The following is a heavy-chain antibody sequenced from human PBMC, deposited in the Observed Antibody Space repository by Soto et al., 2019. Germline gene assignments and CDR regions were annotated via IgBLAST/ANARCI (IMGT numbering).Heavy chain of an antibody. Sequence: PSETLSLTCAVYGGSFSGYYWSWIRQPPGKXLEWIGEINHSGSTNYNPSLKSRVTISVDTSKNQFSLKLSSVTAADTAVYYCARGLPVLRYFDWSPSRYYYGMDVWGQGTTVTVSS. CDR1: GGSFSGYY. CDR2: INHSGST. V-gene: IGHV4-34*01. J-gene: IGHJ6*02. CDR3: ARGLPVLRYFDWSPSRYYYGMDV. D-gene: IGHD3-9*01.